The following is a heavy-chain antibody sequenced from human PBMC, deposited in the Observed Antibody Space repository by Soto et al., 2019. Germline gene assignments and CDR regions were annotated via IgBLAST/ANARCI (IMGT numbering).Heavy chain of an antibody. J-gene: IGHJ4*02. V-gene: IGHV3-23*01. Sequence: EVQLLESGGGLVQPGGSLRLSCAASGFTFSNCVMNWVRQAPGKGLEWVSGISGSGGNTYYADSVKGRFTISRDNSKNTLYLQMNSLRAEDTAVYYCAKDLGYFGSGTYSTFDYWGQGTLVTVSS. CDR2: ISGSGGNT. D-gene: IGHD3-10*01. CDR3: AKDLGYFGSGTYSTFDY. CDR1: GFTFSNCV.